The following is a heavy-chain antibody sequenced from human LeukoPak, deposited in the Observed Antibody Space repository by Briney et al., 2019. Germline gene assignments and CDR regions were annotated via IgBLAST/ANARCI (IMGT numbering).Heavy chain of an antibody. Sequence: GGSLRLSCAASGFTFGSYAMSWVRQAPGKGLEWVSDINGSGGSTYYTDSVKGRFTISRDNAKKSVYLHMSSLRAEDTALYYCARLSAYYYGSYFYYYMDVWGKGTTVTVSS. CDR3: ARLSAYYYGSYFYYYMDV. CDR1: GFTFGSYA. J-gene: IGHJ6*03. D-gene: IGHD3-10*01. V-gene: IGHV3-23*01. CDR2: INGSGGST.